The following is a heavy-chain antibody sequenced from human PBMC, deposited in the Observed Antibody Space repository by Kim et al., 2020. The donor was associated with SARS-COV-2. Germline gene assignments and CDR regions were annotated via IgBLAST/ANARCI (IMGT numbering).Heavy chain of an antibody. CDR3: ARDEGAVAGTYYYGMDV. Sequence: SETLSLTCTVSGGSISSYYCSWIRQPPGKGLEWIGYIYYSGSTNYNPSLKSRVTISVDTSKNQFSLKLSSVTAADTAVYYCARDEGAVAGTYYYGMDVWG. D-gene: IGHD6-19*01. V-gene: IGHV4-59*13. CDR1: GGSISSYY. CDR2: IYYSGST. J-gene: IGHJ6*01.